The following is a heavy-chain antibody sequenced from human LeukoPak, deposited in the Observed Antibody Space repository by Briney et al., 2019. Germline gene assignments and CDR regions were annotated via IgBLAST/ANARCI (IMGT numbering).Heavy chain of an antibody. J-gene: IGHJ4*02. D-gene: IGHD5-12*01. CDR1: GLSLTDNY. CDR3: AGGYNGYDWSDY. CDR2: ISSRATTI. Sequence: GGSLRLSCAASGLSLTDNYMNWIRQAPGKGLEWIAYISSRATTIKYADSVKGRFTISRDTAKNTLYLHLNSLKSEDTALYFCAGGYNGYDWSDYWGQGALVTVSS. V-gene: IGHV3-11*01.